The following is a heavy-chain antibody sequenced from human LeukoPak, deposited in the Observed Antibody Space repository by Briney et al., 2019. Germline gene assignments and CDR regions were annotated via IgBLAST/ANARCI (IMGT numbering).Heavy chain of an antibody. V-gene: IGHV3-21*01. CDR2: XSSSSSYI. CDR1: GFTFSSYS. D-gene: IGHD6-13*01. CDR3: ARDGVIAAVPLAFYM. J-gene: IGHJ3*02. Sequence: PGGSLTLSCAASGFTFSSYSMNWVRPAPGRGLXXXXXXSSSSSYIYYADSVKGRFTISRDNAKNSLYLQIRGLRAEDTAVYYCARDGVIAAVPLAFYMWGQETMGTVSS.